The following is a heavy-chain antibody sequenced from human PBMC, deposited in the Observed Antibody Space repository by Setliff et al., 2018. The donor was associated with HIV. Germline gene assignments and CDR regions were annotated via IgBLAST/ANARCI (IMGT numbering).Heavy chain of an antibody. D-gene: IGHD6-19*01. CDR1: GASISSHNYY. Sequence: PSETLSLTCTVSGASISSHNYYWGWIRQSPGKGLEWIGEITHSGSTNYNPSLETRVTISVDTSKNQFSLKLSSVTAADTAVYYCAKGVAGLQYYYYYMDVWGKGTTVTVSS. V-gene: IGHV4-39*07. CDR2: ITHSGST. J-gene: IGHJ6*03. CDR3: AKGVAGLQYYYYYMDV.